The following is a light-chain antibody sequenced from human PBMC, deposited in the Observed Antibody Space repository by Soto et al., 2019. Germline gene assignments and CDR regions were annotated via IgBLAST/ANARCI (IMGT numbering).Light chain of an antibody. CDR1: QSVSSN. Sequence: EIVMTQSPATLSLSPGERATLSCRASQSVSSNLAWYQQKPGQAPRLLLYGASTRATGIPAGFSGSGSGTEFTLTISSLQSEDFAVYYCLQYNNWPWTFGQGTKVEIK. CDR3: LQYNNWPWT. J-gene: IGKJ1*01. V-gene: IGKV3-15*01. CDR2: GAS.